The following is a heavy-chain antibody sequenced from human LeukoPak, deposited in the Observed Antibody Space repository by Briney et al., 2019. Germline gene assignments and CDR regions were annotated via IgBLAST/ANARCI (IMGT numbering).Heavy chain of an antibody. Sequence: PSETLSLTCTVSGGSISSSSYYWGWSRQAPGKGLERIGSFEYGGSTYYNPSIKSRVTISVDTSKNQFSLKLSSVTAADTAVYYCAREASRDCRTTSCYEVFDPWGQGTLVTVSS. D-gene: IGHD2-2*01. CDR3: AREASRDCRTTSCYEVFDP. CDR1: GGSISSSSYY. J-gene: IGHJ5*02. V-gene: IGHV4-39*07. CDR2: FEYGGST.